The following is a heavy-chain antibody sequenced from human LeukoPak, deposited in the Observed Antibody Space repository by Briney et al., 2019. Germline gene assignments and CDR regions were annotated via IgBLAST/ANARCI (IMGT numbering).Heavy chain of an antibody. CDR3: ARHRQQLVNWFDP. Sequence: SETLSLTCAVYGGSFSGYYWTWIRQPPGKGLEWIGEINHSGSTNYNPSLKSRVTISADTSKNQFSLKLSSVTAADTAVYYCARHRQQLVNWFDPWGQGTLVTVSS. J-gene: IGHJ5*02. CDR2: INHSGST. D-gene: IGHD6-13*01. V-gene: IGHV4-34*01. CDR1: GGSFSGYY.